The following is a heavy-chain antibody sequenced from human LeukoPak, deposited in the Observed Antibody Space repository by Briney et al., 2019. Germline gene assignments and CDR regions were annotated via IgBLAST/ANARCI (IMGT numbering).Heavy chain of an antibody. CDR2: INHSGST. D-gene: IGHD3-22*01. J-gene: IGHJ3*02. V-gene: IGHV4-34*01. CDR1: GGSFSGYY. Sequence: SETLSLTCAVYGGSFSGYYWSWIRQPPGKGLEWIGEINHSGSTNYNPSLKSRVTILVDTSKNQSSLKLSSVTAADTAVYYCAREVQHYAGSVYDHDAFDIWGQGTMVTVSS. CDR3: AREVQHYAGSVYDHDAFDI.